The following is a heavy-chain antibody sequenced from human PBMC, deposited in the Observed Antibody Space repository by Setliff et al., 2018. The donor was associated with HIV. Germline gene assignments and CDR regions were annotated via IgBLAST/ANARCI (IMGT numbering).Heavy chain of an antibody. J-gene: IGHJ3*02. D-gene: IGHD2-2*01. CDR1: GYTFTDYY. Sequence: ASVKVSCKASGYTFTDYYIHWVRQAPGQGLEWMGRINPNSGGTNYAQKFQGRVTIARDTSISTTYMELSRLTSDDTAVYYCASDIAVIPAASQVGGFDIWGQGTMVTVSS. V-gene: IGHV1-2*06. CDR2: INPNSGGT. CDR3: ASDIAVIPAASQVGGFDI.